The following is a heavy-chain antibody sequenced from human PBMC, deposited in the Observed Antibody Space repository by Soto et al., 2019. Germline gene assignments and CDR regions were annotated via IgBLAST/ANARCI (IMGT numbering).Heavy chain of an antibody. CDR1: GYSSTSYW. CDR3: ARTDPNSSSWYYYYYYGMDV. D-gene: IGHD6-13*01. CDR2: IDPSDSYT. Sequence: GESLKISCKGSGYSSTSYWISWVRQMPGKGLEWMGRIDPSDSYTNYSPSFQGHVTISADKSISTAYLQWSSLKASDTAMYYCARTDPNSSSWYYYYYYGMDVWGQGTTVTVS. J-gene: IGHJ6*02. V-gene: IGHV5-10-1*01.